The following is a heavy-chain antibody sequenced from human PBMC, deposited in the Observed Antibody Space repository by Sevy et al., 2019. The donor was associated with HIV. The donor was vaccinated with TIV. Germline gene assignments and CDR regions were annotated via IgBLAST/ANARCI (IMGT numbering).Heavy chain of an antibody. V-gene: IGHV3-73*01. CDR3: TKYYDSSGYYYLSLAFDI. Sequence: GGSLRLSCAASGFTFSGSAMHWVRQASGKGLEWVGRIRSKANGYATADAASVKGRFTISRDDSKNTAYLQMNSLKTEDTAVYYCTKYYDSSGYYYLSLAFDIWGQGTMVTVSS. J-gene: IGHJ3*02. D-gene: IGHD3-22*01. CDR2: IRSKANGYAT. CDR1: GFTFSGSA.